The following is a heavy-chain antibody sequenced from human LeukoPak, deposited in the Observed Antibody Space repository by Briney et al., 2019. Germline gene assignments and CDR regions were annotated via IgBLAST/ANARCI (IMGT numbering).Heavy chain of an antibody. CDR1: GGSISSRNW. J-gene: IGHJ4*02. CDR3: ARLRYYFDY. CDR2: IYHSGST. V-gene: IGHV4-4*02. Sequence: PSETLSLTCAVSGGSISSRNWWSWVRQPPGKGLEWIGEIYHSGSTYYNPSLKSRVTISVDTSKNQFSLKLSSVTAADTAVYYCARLRYYFDYWGQGTLVTVSS.